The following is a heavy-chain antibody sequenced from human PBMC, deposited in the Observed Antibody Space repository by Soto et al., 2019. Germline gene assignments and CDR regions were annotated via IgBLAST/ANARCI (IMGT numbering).Heavy chain of an antibody. CDR3: ARGGSYWARRHYFDS. CDR1: GYTFTSYD. V-gene: IGHV1-8*02. Sequence: QVQLVQSGAEMKKPGASVKVSCKASGYTFTSYDINWVRQAAGQGPEWMGSVTPRNGDTAFGQKYQGRVTVTSNTSMSTVYMELSNLRSDDTAVYYCARGGSYWARRHYFDSWGQGTLVTVSS. D-gene: IGHD2-8*02. J-gene: IGHJ4*02. CDR2: VTPRNGDT.